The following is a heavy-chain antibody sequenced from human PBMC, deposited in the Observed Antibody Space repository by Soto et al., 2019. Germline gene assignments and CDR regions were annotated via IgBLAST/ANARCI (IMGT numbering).Heavy chain of an antibody. CDR2: ISAYTGNT. V-gene: IGHV1-18*01. CDR3: ARNWAAAGTFDY. D-gene: IGHD6-13*01. CDR1: GYTFTSYG. Sequence: QVQLVQSGAEVKKPGASVKVSCKASGYTFTSYGISWVRQAPGQGLEWMGWISAYTGNTNYAQKLQVRVTMTTDTSTSTVYMEMKSLLSVYPVVYFLARNWAAAGTFDYWGQGILVTVSS. J-gene: IGHJ4*02.